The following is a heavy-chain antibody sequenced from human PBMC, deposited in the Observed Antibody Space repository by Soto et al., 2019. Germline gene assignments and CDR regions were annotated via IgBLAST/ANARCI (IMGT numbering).Heavy chain of an antibody. J-gene: IGHJ3*02. CDR3: ARGVGGVTADAFDI. V-gene: IGHV4-34*01. CDR1: GGSFSGYY. CDR2: INHSGST. D-gene: IGHD2-21*02. Sequence: SETLSLTCAVYGGSFSGYYWSWIRQPPGKGLEWIGEINHSGSTNYNPSLKSRVTISVDTSKNQFSLKLSSVTAADTAVYYCARGVGGVTADAFDIWGQGTMVTVSS.